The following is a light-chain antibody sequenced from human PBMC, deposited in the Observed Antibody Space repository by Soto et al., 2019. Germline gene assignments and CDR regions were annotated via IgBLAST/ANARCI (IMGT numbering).Light chain of an antibody. J-gene: IGLJ1*01. Sequence: QSALTQPASVSGSPGQSITISCTGTNSDVGSYDYVSWYQHHPGKAPKLMIYEVSNRPSGVSNRFSGSKSGNTASLTISGLQAEDEADYYCFSYTGINTYVFGTGTKLTVL. CDR2: EVS. CDR1: NSDVGSYDY. V-gene: IGLV2-14*01. CDR3: FSYTGINTYV.